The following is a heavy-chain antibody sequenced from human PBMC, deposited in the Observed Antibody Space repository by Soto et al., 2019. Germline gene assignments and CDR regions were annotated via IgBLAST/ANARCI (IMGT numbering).Heavy chain of an antibody. V-gene: IGHV4-59*12. CDR1: GGSFSSSY. J-gene: IGHJ6*02. CDR2: IYYSGST. CDR3: ARERRGYSGYDLPAYYYYGMDV. D-gene: IGHD5-12*01. Sequence: PSETLSLTCIVSGGSFSSSYWNWIRQPPGKGLEWIGYIYYSGSTNYNPSLQSRVTISVDTSMKQFSLKLSSVTAADTAVYYCARERRGYSGYDLPAYYYYGMDVWGQGTTVTVSS.